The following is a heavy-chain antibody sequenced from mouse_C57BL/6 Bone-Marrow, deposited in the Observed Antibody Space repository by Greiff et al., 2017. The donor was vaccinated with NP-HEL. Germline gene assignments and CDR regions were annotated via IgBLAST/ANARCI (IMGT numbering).Heavy chain of an antibody. CDR1: GYTFTSYW. J-gene: IGHJ4*01. CDR3: ASFPKYYGSSHYYAMDY. Sequence: QVQLQQSGAELAKPGASVKLSCKASGYTFTSYWMHWVKQRPGQGLEWIGYINPSSGYTKYNQKFKDKATLTADKSSSTAYMQLSSLTYEDSAVYYCASFPKYYGSSHYYAMDYWGQGTSVTVSS. CDR2: INPSSGYT. D-gene: IGHD1-1*01. V-gene: IGHV1-7*01.